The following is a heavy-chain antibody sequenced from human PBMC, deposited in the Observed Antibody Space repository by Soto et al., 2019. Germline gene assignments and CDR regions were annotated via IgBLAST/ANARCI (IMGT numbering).Heavy chain of an antibody. Sequence: SETLSLTCAVYGGSVSSYYWDWIRQPPGKELEWIGEIYDSGGTNYNPSLKSRVTMSVDKSKNQFSLKLNSVTAADTAVYSCARSFHRVATLRGSSSVPGRWGQRPLVTVSS. D-gene: IGHD2-2*01. J-gene: IGHJ4*02. CDR3: ARSFHRVATLRGSSSVPGR. CDR2: IYDSGGT. V-gene: IGHV4-34*01. CDR1: GGSVSSYY.